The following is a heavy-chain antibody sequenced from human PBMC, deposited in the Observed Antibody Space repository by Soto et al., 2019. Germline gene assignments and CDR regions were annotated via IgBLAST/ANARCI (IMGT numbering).Heavy chain of an antibody. J-gene: IGHJ6*02. CDR1: GYSFTSYW. D-gene: IGHD5-12*01. CDR3: GASSGYDSYGSHYGMDL. CDR2: IYPGDSDT. Sequence: PGESVKISCKGSGYSFTSYWIGWVRQMPGKGLEWMGIIYPGDSDTRYSPSFQGQVTISADKSISTAYLQWSSLKASDTAMYYCGASSGYDSYGSHYGMDLWAKGPRSPSP. V-gene: IGHV5-51*01.